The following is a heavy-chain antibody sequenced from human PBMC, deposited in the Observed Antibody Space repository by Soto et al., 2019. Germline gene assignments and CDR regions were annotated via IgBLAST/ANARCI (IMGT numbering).Heavy chain of an antibody. CDR3: ARHGPY. CDR2: IYFSGST. V-gene: IGHV4-39*01. J-gene: IGHJ4*02. CDR1: GVSISSSSYY. Sequence: SETLSLTCTVSGVSISSSSYYWGWIRQTPGKGLEWIGTIYFSGSTYYNPSLKSRVTISVDRSKNQFSLNLTSVTAADTALYYCARHGPYWGPGTLVTVSS.